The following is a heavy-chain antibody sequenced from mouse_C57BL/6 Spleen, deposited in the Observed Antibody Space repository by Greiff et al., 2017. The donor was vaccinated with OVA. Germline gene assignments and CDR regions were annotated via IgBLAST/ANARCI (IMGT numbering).Heavy chain of an antibody. Sequence: QVQLKESGPGLVAPSQSLSITCTVSGFSFTSYGVSWVRQPPGKGLEWLGVIWGDGSTNSHSALISRLSISKENSKSKVFSKLNSLQTDDTATYYCAKEGVYGNYWYWYFDVWGTGTTVTVSS. J-gene: IGHJ1*03. V-gene: IGHV2-3*01. CDR3: AKEGVYGNYWYWYFDV. CDR1: GFSFTSYG. D-gene: IGHD2-1*01. CDR2: IWGDGST.